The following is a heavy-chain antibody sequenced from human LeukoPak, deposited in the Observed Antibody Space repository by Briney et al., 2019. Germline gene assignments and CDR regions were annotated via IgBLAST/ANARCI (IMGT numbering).Heavy chain of an antibody. D-gene: IGHD3-9*01. J-gene: IGHJ5*02. Sequence: ASVKVSCKASGYTFTSYDINWVRQATGQGLEWMGWMNPTSGNTGYAQKFQGRVTITRNTSISTAYMELSSLRSEDTAVYYCARDLRIYYDILTGYKNWFDPWGQGTLVTVSS. V-gene: IGHV1-8*03. CDR2: MNPTSGNT. CDR3: ARDLRIYYDILTGYKNWFDP. CDR1: GYTFTSYD.